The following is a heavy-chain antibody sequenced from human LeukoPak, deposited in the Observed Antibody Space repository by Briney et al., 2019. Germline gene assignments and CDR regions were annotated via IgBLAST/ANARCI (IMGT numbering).Heavy chain of an antibody. CDR3: AREFGGSXSGAGX. Sequence: GGSLRLSCAASGFTFSFYSMNWVRQAPGKGLEWVSSMSVSSGLIYYADSVKGRFTVSRDNAKNSLYLQMNSLRAEDTAVYYCAREFGGSXSGAGXWGQGTLVTVX. CDR1: GFTFSFYS. V-gene: IGHV3-21*01. D-gene: IGHD3-10*01. J-gene: IGHJ4*02. CDR2: MSVSSGLI.